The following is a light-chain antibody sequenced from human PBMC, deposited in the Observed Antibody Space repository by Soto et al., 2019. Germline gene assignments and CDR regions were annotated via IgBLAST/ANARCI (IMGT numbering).Light chain of an antibody. J-gene: IGLJ1*01. V-gene: IGLV2-11*01. Sequence: QSVLTQPRSVSGSPGQSVTISCSGTSSDVGGYNYVSWYQQHPGKAPKLMIYDVSKRPSGVPDRFSGSKSGNTASLTISGLQAEDEGTYYCSSYGGYNNVVFGTGTKVTVL. CDR3: SSYGGYNNVV. CDR2: DVS. CDR1: SSDVGGYNY.